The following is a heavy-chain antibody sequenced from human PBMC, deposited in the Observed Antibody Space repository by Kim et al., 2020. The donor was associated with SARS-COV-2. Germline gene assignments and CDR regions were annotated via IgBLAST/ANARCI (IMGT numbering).Heavy chain of an antibody. Sequence: IEYADSVEGRFTMSRDNAKTSVFLQMNSLRAEDTAVYFCASRVPYSGYLAWGPGTLVTVSS. CDR2: I. D-gene: IGHD5-12*01. V-gene: IGHV3-48*03. CDR3: ASRVPYSGYLA. J-gene: IGHJ5*02.